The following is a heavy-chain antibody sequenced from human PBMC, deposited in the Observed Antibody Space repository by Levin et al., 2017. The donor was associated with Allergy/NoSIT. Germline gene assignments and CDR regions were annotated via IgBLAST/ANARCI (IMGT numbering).Heavy chain of an antibody. CDR3: ARDLGTGWYPLGNDAFEM. CDR2: ISPNNGHT. D-gene: IGHD6-19*01. V-gene: IGHV1-18*01. Sequence: PGGSLRLSCKASGYTFRVYGIIWVRQAPGEGLEWLGWISPNNGHTKVSHKVQGRVTMTTDASTTTAYLDIRSLTSDDTAVYYCARDLGTGWYPLGNDAFEMWGQGTKVSVSS. CDR1: GYTFRVYG. J-gene: IGHJ3*02.